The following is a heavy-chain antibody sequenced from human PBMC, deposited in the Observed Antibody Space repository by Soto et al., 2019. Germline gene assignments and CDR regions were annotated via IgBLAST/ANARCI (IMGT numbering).Heavy chain of an antibody. V-gene: IGHV4-4*02. Sequence: PSETLSLTCAVSGGSISSSNWWSWVSQPPGKGLEWIGEIYHSGSTNYNPSLKSRVTISVDKSKNQFSLKLSSVTAADTAVYYCARDLYYDYVWGSYRYFDYWGQGTLVTVSS. J-gene: IGHJ4*02. CDR2: IYHSGST. CDR1: GGSISSSNW. D-gene: IGHD3-16*02. CDR3: ARDLYYDYVWGSYRYFDY.